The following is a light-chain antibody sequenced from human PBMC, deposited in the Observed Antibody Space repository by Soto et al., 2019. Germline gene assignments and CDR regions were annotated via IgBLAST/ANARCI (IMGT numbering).Light chain of an antibody. CDR1: SSDVGSYNR. CDR3: SSYTSSSTFALYV. Sequence: SVLTQPPSVSGSPGQSVTISCTGTSSDVGSYNRVSWYQQPPGTAPKLMIYEVSNRPSGVPDRFSGSKSGNTASLTISGFQAEDEADYYCSSYTSSSTFALYVFGTGTKVTVL. V-gene: IGLV2-18*02. J-gene: IGLJ1*01. CDR2: EVS.